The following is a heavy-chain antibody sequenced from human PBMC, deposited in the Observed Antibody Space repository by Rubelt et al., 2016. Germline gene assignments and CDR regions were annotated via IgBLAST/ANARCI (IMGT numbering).Heavy chain of an antibody. J-gene: IGHJ6*02. CDR3: ARSEYYYHGMDV. CDR1: GFSFNTYA. CDR2: ISGSAGMT. Sequence: VGSLRLSCAASGFSFNTYAMSWVRQAPGKGLEWVSAISGSAGMTYYSDSVKGRFTISRDNSKNTLYLQMNSLTVEDTAVYYCARSEYYYHGMDVWGQGTTVTVSS. V-gene: IGHV3-23*01.